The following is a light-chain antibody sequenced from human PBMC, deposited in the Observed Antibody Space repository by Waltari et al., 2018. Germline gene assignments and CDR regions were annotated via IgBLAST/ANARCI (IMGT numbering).Light chain of an antibody. CDR1: SSDVGGYDH. Sequence: QSALTQPPSASGSPGQSVTISCTGTSSDVGGYDHVSWYQQHPGKAPKLILYKVDKRPSGVPDRFSGSKSCNTASLTVSGLQAEDESNYYCSSYAGTNKYVLFGGGTKLTVL. CDR3: SSYAGTNKYVL. V-gene: IGLV2-8*01. J-gene: IGLJ2*01. CDR2: KVD.